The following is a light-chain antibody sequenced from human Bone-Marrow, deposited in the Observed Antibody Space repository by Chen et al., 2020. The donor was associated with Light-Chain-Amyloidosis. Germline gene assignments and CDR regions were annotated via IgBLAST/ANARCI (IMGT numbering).Light chain of an antibody. CDR1: NIGSTS. CDR2: DDS. Sequence: SYVLTQPSSVSVAPGQTATIACGGNNIGSTSVHWYQQTPGQAPLLVVYDDSDRPSGIPERLSGSNSGNTATLTISRVEAGGEADYYCQVCDRSSDRPVFGGGTKLTVL. CDR3: QVCDRSSDRPV. V-gene: IGLV3-21*02. J-gene: IGLJ3*02.